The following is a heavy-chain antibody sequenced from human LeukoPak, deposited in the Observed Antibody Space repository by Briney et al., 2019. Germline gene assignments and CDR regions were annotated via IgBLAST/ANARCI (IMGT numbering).Heavy chain of an antibody. Sequence: PSETLSLTYTISGDPISGFYWYWVRQPPGKGLEWIGYIYYSGSTKYNPSLKSRVTISVDTSKNQFSLKLSSVTAADTAVYYCARVRYASSWSFDYWGQGTLVTVSS. CDR1: GDPISGFY. CDR2: IYYSGST. D-gene: IGHD6-13*01. J-gene: IGHJ4*02. V-gene: IGHV4-59*08. CDR3: ARVRYASSWSFDY.